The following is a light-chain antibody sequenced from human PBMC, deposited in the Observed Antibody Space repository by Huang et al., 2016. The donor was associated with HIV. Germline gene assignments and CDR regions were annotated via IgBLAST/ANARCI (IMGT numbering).Light chain of an antibody. CDR1: QSVSTY. CDR2: DAS. Sequence: EIALTQSPATLSLSPGERATLAGRASQSVSTYLAWYKHKPGQAPRLLIYDASNRATGIPSRFSGSGSETDFTLTSSSLELEDFAVYYCQQRNNWPRTFGQGTKVEIK. CDR3: QQRNNWPRT. J-gene: IGKJ1*01. V-gene: IGKV3-11*01.